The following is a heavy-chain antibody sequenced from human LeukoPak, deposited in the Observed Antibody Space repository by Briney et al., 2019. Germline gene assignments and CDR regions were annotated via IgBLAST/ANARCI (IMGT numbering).Heavy chain of an antibody. CDR2: IIPILGIA. CDR1: GYTFTGYY. Sequence: SVKVSCKASGYTFTGYYMHWVRQAPGQGLEWMGRIIPILGIANYAQKFQGRVTITADKSTSTAYMELSSLRSEDTAVYYCARGYSSGYYYWGQGTLVTVST. V-gene: IGHV1-69*04. CDR3: ARGYSSGYYY. J-gene: IGHJ4*02. D-gene: IGHD3-22*01.